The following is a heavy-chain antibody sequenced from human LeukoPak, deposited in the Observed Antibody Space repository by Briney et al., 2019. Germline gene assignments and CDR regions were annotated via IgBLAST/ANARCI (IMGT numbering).Heavy chain of an antibody. D-gene: IGHD3-22*01. CDR2: IYYSGSN. CDR3: ARDGSYYDSSGYGGAFDI. Sequence: SESLFLTCTVSGGSISSSSYYWGWIRQPPGKGLEWIGSIYYSGSNYYNPALKSRVTISVDASKTQFSLKLSSVTAADTAVYYCARDGSYYDSSGYGGAFDIWGQGTMVTVSS. CDR1: GGSISSSSYY. J-gene: IGHJ3*02. V-gene: IGHV4-39*07.